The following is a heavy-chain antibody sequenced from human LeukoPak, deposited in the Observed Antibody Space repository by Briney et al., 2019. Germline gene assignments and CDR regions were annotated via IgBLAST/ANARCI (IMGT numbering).Heavy chain of an antibody. CDR2: ISSSSSTI. CDR1: GFTFSSYS. CDR3: ASNWASIAFDY. D-gene: IGHD6-6*01. J-gene: IGHJ4*02. Sequence: GGSLRLSCAASGFTFSSYSMNWVRQAPGKGLEWVSYISSSSSTIYYADSVRGRFTISRDSAKNSLYLQMNSLRAEDTAVYYCASNWASIAFDYWGQGTLVTVSS. V-gene: IGHV3-48*01.